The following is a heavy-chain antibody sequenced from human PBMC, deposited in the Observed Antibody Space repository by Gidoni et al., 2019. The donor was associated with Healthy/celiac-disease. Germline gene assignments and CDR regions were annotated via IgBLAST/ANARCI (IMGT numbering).Heavy chain of an antibody. CDR2: SSGSGGST. CDR1: GFTFSSYA. Sequence: EVQLLESGGGLVQPGGSLRLSCAASGFTFSSYAMSWVRQAPGKGLEWVSASSGSGGSTYYADSVKGRFTISRDNSKNTLYLQMNSLRAEDTAVYYCAKAGSSYYDSSGPCAFDYWGQGTLVTVSS. J-gene: IGHJ4*02. CDR3: AKAGSSYYDSSGPCAFDY. D-gene: IGHD3-22*01. V-gene: IGHV3-23*01.